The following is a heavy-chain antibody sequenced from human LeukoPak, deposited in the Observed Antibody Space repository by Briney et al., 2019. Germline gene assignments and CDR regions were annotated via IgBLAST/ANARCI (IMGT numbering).Heavy chain of an antibody. CDR3: AKGSGGSSYSGLDS. CDR1: GFTFSSYA. Sequence: GSLRLSCAASGFTFSSYAMSWVRQAPGKGLEWVSVISGNSGSTYYADSVKGRFTTSRDNFKNTLDLRMNSLRAEDAAVYYCAKGSGGSSYSGLDSWGQGILVTVSA. J-gene: IGHJ4*02. D-gene: IGHD2-15*01. V-gene: IGHV3-23*01. CDR2: ISGNSGST.